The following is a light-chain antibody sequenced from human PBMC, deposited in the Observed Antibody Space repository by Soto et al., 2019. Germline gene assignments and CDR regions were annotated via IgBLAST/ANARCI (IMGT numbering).Light chain of an antibody. CDR1: QSINSW. CDR3: QQYNTDPWT. CDR2: DAS. Sequence: DIQMTQSPSTLSASVGGRVTITCRASQSINSWLAWYQQKPGKAPKLLIYDASSLESGVPSRFSGSGSGTEFTLTISSLQPDDFATYFCQQYNTDPWTFGQGTKVEIK. J-gene: IGKJ1*01. V-gene: IGKV1-5*01.